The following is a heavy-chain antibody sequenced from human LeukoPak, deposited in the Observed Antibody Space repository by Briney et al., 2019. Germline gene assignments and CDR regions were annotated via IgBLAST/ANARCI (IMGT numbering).Heavy chain of an antibody. CDR1: GYTFTSYW. CDR2: IYPGDSDT. Sequence: ASVKVSCKGSGYTFTSYWIGWVRQMPGKGLEWMGIIYPGDSDTRYSPSFQGQDTISADKSISTAYLQWSSLKASDTAIYYCALKYGDDDYWGQGTLVTVSS. J-gene: IGHJ4*02. V-gene: IGHV5-51*01. D-gene: IGHD4-17*01. CDR3: ALKYGDDDY.